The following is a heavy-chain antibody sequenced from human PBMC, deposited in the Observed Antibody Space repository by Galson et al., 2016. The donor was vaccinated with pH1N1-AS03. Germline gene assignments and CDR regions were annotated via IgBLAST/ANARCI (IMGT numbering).Heavy chain of an antibody. Sequence: QSGAEVTKPGESLKISCKTSGYIFTSYWVAWVRHMPGKGLEWMGIIYPGDSDTRYSPSFQGQVTIPADRSINTAYLQWSSLMASDTAIYYCARQVRDGYNAYFDYWGQGILVTVSS. CDR3: ARQVRDGYNAYFDY. V-gene: IGHV5-51*01. J-gene: IGHJ4*02. CDR1: GYIFTSYW. CDR2: IYPGDSDT. D-gene: IGHD5-24*01.